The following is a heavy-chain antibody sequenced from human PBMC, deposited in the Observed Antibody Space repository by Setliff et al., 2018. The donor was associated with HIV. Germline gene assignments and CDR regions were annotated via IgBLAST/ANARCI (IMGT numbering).Heavy chain of an antibody. CDR3: ARDPSLVSQRYYYMDV. Sequence: GASVKVSCKASGYTFTSQSIHWVRQAPGQGFEWMGIINPSSGSTTYAQKFQGRVTMTRDTSTSTVYMELSSLRSEDTAVYYCARDPSLVSQRYYYMDVWGKGTTVTVSS. D-gene: IGHD2-8*01. J-gene: IGHJ6*03. CDR2: INPSSGST. V-gene: IGHV1-46*01. CDR1: GYTFTSQS.